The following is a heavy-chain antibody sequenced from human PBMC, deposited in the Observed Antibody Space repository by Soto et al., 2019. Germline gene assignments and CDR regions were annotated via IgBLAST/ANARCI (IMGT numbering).Heavy chain of an antibody. CDR1: GFTFRTYA. CDR2: ISYDGTNK. Sequence: QVQLMESGGGVVQPGRSLRLSCAASGFTFRTYAMDWVSQAPGKGLEWVAVISYDGTNKYYADSVKGRFTISRDNSKNTLSLQMNSLRAEDTAVYYCARGDSNSWSDYWGQGTLVTVSS. D-gene: IGHD6-13*01. J-gene: IGHJ4*02. V-gene: IGHV3-30*01. CDR3: ARGDSNSWSDY.